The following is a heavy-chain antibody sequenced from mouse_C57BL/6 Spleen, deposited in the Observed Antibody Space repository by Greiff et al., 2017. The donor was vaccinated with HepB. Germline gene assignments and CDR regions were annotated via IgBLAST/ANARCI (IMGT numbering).Heavy chain of an antibody. CDR2: ISSGSSTI. V-gene: IGHV5-17*01. J-gene: IGHJ4*01. D-gene: IGHD1-1*01. Sequence: EVMLVESGGGLVKPGGSLKLSCAASGFTFSDYGMHWVRQAPEKGLEWVAYISSGSSTIYYADTVKGRFTISRDKTKNTLFLQMTSLRSEDTAMYYCARCYYGSSYGYYYAIDYWGQGTSVTVSS. CDR1: GFTFSDYG. CDR3: ARCYYGSSYGYYYAIDY.